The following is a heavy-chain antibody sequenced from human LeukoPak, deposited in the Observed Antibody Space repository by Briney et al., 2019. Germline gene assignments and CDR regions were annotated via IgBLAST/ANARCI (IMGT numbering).Heavy chain of an antibody. CDR3: AKDFWSMVGYMDV. Sequence: GGSLRLSCAASRFTFSNDAMSWVRQAPGKGLEWVSIVSGNGGVTFYADSVKGRFTISRDNSKNTLYMQMNSLRAEDTAVYYCAKDFWSMVGYMDVWGQGTTVSVSS. J-gene: IGHJ6*02. D-gene: IGHD3-3*01. CDR1: RFTFSNDA. V-gene: IGHV3-23*01. CDR2: VSGNGGVT.